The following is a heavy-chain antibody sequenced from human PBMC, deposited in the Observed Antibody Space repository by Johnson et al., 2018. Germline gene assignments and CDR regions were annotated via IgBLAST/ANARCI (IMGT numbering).Heavy chain of an antibody. CDR1: GYTFTSYY. CDR2: INPSGGST. CDR3: ARGDSVLSDAFDI. Sequence: QVQLVESGAEVKKPGSSVKVSCKASGYTFTSYYMHWVRQAPGQGLAWMGIINPSGGSTSYAQKFQGRVTMTRDTSTSTVYMELSSLRAEDTAVYSCARGDSVLSDAFDIWGQGTMGTVSS. J-gene: IGHJ3*02. D-gene: IGHD2-21*01. V-gene: IGHV1-46*01.